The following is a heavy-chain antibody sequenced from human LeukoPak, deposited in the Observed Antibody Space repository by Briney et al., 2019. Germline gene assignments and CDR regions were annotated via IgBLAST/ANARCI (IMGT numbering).Heavy chain of an antibody. CDR1: GYTFTSYD. J-gene: IGHJ6*02. D-gene: IGHD3-10*01. V-gene: IGHV1-8*01. CDR3: AREARQVGSGSFGYYYYGMDV. CDR2: MNPNSGNT. Sequence: GASVKVSCKASGYTFTSYDINWVRQATGQGLEWMGWMNPNSGNTGYAQKFQGRVTMTRNTSISTAYMELGSLRSEDTAVYYCAREARQVGSGSFGYYYYGMDVWGQGTTVTVSS.